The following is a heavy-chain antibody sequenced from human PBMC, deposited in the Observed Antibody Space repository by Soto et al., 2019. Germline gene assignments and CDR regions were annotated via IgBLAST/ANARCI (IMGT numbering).Heavy chain of an antibody. Sequence: GESLKISCKAIGYTFTNYWIGWVRQTPGKGLEWMGIIFPGDSDTRYNPSFEGQVTVSADESISTAYLQWNTLKASDTAMYYCVRPNFGALTHFEHWGQGTLVTVSS. CDR2: IFPGDSDT. D-gene: IGHD3-16*01. CDR1: GYTFTNYW. CDR3: VRPNFGALTHFEH. J-gene: IGHJ1*01. V-gene: IGHV5-51*01.